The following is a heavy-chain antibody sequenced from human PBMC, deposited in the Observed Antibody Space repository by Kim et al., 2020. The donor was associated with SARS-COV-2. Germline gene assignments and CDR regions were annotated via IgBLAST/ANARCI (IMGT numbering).Heavy chain of an antibody. D-gene: IGHD3-22*01. V-gene: IGHV3-48*02. J-gene: IGHJ6*02. Sequence: GGSLRLSCAASGFTFSSYSMNWVRQAPGKGLEWVSYISSSSSTIYYADSVKGRFTISRDNAKNSLYLQMNSLRDEDTAVYYCAAPYYYDSSGYHSGGYYYYYGMDVWGQGTTVTVSS. CDR1: GFTFSSYS. CDR3: AAPYYYDSSGYHSGGYYYYYGMDV. CDR2: ISSSSSTI.